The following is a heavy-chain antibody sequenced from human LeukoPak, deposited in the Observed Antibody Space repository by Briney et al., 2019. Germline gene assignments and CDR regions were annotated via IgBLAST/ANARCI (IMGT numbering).Heavy chain of an antibody. Sequence: GGSLRPSCAASGFTFSSYSMNWVRQAPGKGLEWVSSISSSSSYIYYADSVKGRFTISRDNAKNSLYLQMNSLRAEDTAVYYCARDRLDTAMVWAYWGQGTLVTVSS. J-gene: IGHJ4*02. CDR2: ISSSSSYI. CDR3: ARDRLDTAMVWAY. D-gene: IGHD5-18*01. V-gene: IGHV3-21*01. CDR1: GFTFSSYS.